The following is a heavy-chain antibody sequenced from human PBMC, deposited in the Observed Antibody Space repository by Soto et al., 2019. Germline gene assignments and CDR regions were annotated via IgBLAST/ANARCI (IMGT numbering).Heavy chain of an antibody. V-gene: IGHV1-2*02. CDR3: ARGRWSTFDY. CDR2: VNPNSGVT. CDR1: GYSFTAYY. D-gene: IGHD2-15*01. J-gene: IGHJ4*02. Sequence: ASVKVSCKASGYSFTAYYVHCVRQSPGQGLEWMGWVNPNSGVTSYAQKFQDRVTMTRDTSISTAYMELDRLKSDDTAVYYCARGRWSTFDYWGQGAQVTVSS.